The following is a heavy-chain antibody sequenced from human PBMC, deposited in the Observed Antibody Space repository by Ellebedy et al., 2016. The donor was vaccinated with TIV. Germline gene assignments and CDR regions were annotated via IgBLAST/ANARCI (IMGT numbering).Heavy chain of an antibody. CDR3: ARGLVALQLLNYFDS. Sequence: SETLSLXXAVHGGSFSGYYWSWIRRPPGKGLEWIGQINHSGSTTYNPSLRSRVTISVDTSKNQFSLKLNSLTAADTAVYYCARGLVALQLLNYFDSWGQGTLVTVSS. V-gene: IGHV4-34*01. CDR2: INHSGST. J-gene: IGHJ4*02. D-gene: IGHD5-12*01. CDR1: GGSFSGYY.